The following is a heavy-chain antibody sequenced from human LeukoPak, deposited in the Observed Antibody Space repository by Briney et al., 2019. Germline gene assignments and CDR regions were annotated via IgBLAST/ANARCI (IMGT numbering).Heavy chain of an antibody. J-gene: IGHJ3*02. CDR2: FYSGGST. CDR3: ARGYYYDSSGHNSDAFDI. V-gene: IGHV3-53*04. Sequence: GGSLRLSCAVSGFTVSNNYMSWLRQAPGKGVKWVSVFYSGGSTYYADSVKGRFTISRHTSKNTLYLQMTGLRAEDTAVYYCARGYYYDSSGHNSDAFDIWGQGTMVTVAS. D-gene: IGHD3-22*01. CDR1: GFTVSNNY.